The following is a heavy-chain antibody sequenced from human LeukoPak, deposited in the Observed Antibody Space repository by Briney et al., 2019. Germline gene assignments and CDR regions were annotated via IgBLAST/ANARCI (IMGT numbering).Heavy chain of an antibody. J-gene: IGHJ4*02. D-gene: IGHD2-2*01. V-gene: IGHV3-23*01. Sequence: GGSLRLSCAASGFTFSSYAMSWVRQAPGKGLEWVSAISGSGGSTYCADSVKGRFTISRDNSKNTLYLQMNSLRAEDTAVYYCAKSPIVVVPAASLDYWGQGTLVTVSS. CDR2: ISGSGGST. CDR3: AKSPIVVVPAASLDY. CDR1: GFTFSSYA.